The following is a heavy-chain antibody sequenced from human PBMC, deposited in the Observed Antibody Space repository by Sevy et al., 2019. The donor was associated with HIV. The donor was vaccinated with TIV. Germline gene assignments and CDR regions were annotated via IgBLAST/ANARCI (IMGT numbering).Heavy chain of an antibody. V-gene: IGHV3-48*02. CDR1: GFTFSSYS. Sequence: GGSLRLSCAASGFTFSSYSMNWVRQAPGKGLEWVSYNSSSSSTIYYADSVKGRFTISRDNAKNSLYLQMNSLRDEDTAVYYCARDACTNGVCYNVAFDIWGQGTMVTVSS. CDR2: NSSSSSTI. CDR3: ARDACTNGVCYNVAFDI. D-gene: IGHD2-8*01. J-gene: IGHJ3*02.